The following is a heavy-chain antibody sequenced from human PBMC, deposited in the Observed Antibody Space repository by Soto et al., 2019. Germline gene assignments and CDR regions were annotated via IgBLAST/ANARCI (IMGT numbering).Heavy chain of an antibody. D-gene: IGHD3-22*01. Sequence: SVKVSCKASGFTFTNSAMRWVRQAPGQGLEWMGRIIPILGTANYAQKFQGRVTITADKSTSTAYMELSSLRSEDTAVYYCARPQYYYDSSGYYFDQKSSDAFDIWGQGTMVTVSS. J-gene: IGHJ3*02. CDR2: IIPILGTA. CDR3: ARPQYYYDSSGYYFDQKSSDAFDI. V-gene: IGHV1-69*04. CDR1: GFTFTNSA.